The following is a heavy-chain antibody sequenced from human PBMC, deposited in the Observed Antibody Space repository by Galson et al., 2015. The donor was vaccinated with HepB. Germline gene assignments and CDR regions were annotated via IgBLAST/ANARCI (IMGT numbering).Heavy chain of an antibody. V-gene: IGHV3-7*01. CDR3: VRSRGCGDGYCDNFDY. D-gene: IGHD2-21*01. CDR1: GFSFSYYW. Sequence: SLRLSCAASGFSFSYYWMSWVRQAPGKGLEWVANIKHDGSERYYVDSVKGRFTISRDNAKNSLYLQMNSLRAEDTAVYYCVRSRGCGDGYCDNFDYWGQGTLVTVSS. CDR2: IKHDGSER. J-gene: IGHJ4*02.